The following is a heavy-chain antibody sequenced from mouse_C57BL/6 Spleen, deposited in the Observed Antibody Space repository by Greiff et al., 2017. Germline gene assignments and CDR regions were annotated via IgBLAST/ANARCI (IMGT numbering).Heavy chain of an antibody. Sequence: QVQLQQPGAELVTPGASVKLSCKASGYTFTSYWMHWVKQRPGRGLEWIGRIDPNSGGTKYNEKFKSKATLTVDNPSSTAYMQLSSLTSEDSAVYYCASDGYSWFAYWGQGTLVTVSA. D-gene: IGHD2-3*01. CDR1: GYTFTSYW. J-gene: IGHJ3*01. CDR2: IDPNSGGT. V-gene: IGHV1-72*01. CDR3: ASDGYSWFAY.